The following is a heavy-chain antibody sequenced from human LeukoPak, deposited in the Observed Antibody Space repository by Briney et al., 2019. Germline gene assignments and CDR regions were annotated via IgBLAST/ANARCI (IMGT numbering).Heavy chain of an antibody. CDR3: TRGSSGRRDN. J-gene: IGHJ4*02. Sequence: ASVKVSCKAAGYTFTSCDTNWVRQATGQGLEWMGWMNLNSGNTGYGQSFQARLTMPRHISIETAYMEVSNLTSEHTAIYYCTRGSSGRRDNWGQGTLVTVSA. V-gene: IGHV1-8*01. CDR2: MNLNSGNT. D-gene: IGHD6-19*01. CDR1: GYTFTSCD.